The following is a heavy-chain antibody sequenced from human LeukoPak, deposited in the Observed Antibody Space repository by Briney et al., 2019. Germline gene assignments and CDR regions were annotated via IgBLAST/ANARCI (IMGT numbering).Heavy chain of an antibody. CDR2: IYTSGSA. V-gene: IGHV4-4*07. CDR1: GCSFSSYY. D-gene: IGHD6-19*01. Sequence: PSETLSLTCTVSGCSFSSYYWSWIRQPAGKGLEWLGRIYTSGSANYNPSLKSRVTMSVDTSKNQFSLKLSSVTAAGTAVYYCAGRIAVAGGAFDYWGQGTLVTVSS. J-gene: IGHJ4*02. CDR3: AGRIAVAGGAFDY.